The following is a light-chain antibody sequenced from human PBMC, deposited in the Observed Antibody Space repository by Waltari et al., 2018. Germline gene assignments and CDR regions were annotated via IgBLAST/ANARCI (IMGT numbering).Light chain of an antibody. J-gene: IGLJ1*01. V-gene: IGLV2-8*01. CDR2: EVS. CDR1: SRDVGGSHS. Sequence: QSALTQPPSASGSPGQSVTISCTGTSRDVGGSHSVPWYQQHPGKAPKLMISEVSKRPSGVPDRFSGSKSGNTASLTVSGLQAEDEADYYCSSYAGNNIYVFGAGTKVTVL. CDR3: SSYAGNNIYV.